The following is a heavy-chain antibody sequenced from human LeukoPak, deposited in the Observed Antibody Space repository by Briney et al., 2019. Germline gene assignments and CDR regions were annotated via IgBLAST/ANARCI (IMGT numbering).Heavy chain of an antibody. CDR3: ARDSSSSLGISIYYYGMDV. D-gene: IGHD6-6*01. V-gene: IGHV1-2*02. CDR2: INPNSGGT. CDR1: GYTFTGYY. J-gene: IGHJ6*02. Sequence: ASVTVSCKASGYTFTGYYMHWVRQAPGQGLEWMGWINPNSGGTNYAQKFQGRVTMTRDTSISTAYMELSRLRSDDTAVYYCARDSSSSLGISIYYYGMDVWGQGTTVTVSS.